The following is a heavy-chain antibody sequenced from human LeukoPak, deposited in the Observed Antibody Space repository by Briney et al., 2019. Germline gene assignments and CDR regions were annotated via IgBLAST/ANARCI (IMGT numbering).Heavy chain of an antibody. D-gene: IGHD3-10*01. J-gene: IGHJ6*03. Sequence: PGGSLRLSCAASGFTFSGYGMHWVRQAPGKGLEWVAFIRYDGSNKYYADSVKGRFTISRDNSKNTLYLQTNSLRAEDTAVYYCAKVEDYYGSGSPAGDYYYYMDVWGKGTTVTVSS. CDR2: IRYDGSNK. CDR3: AKVEDYYGSGSPAGDYYYYMDV. CDR1: GFTFSGYG. V-gene: IGHV3-30*02.